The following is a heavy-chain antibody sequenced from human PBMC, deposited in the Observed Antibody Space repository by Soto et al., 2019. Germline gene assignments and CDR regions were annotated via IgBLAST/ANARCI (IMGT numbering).Heavy chain of an antibody. D-gene: IGHD3-10*01. CDR3: AKGSYGSGSYYNYFDY. CDR1: GFTFSSYA. V-gene: IGHV3-23*01. CDR2: ISGSGGST. Sequence: GGSLRLSCAASGFTFSSYAMSWVRQAPGKGLEWVSAISGSGGSTYYADSVKGRFTSSRDNSKNTLYLQMNSLRAEDTAVYYCAKGSYGSGSYYNYFDYWGQGTLVTVSS. J-gene: IGHJ4*02.